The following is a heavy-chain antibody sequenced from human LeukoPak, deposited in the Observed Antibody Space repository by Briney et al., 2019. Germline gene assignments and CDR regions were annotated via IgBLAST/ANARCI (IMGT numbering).Heavy chain of an antibody. V-gene: IGHV4-4*02. CDR3: ARGPYSYDSSGAFDI. CDR1: GGSISSSNW. J-gene: IGHJ3*02. CDR2: IYNSGST. Sequence: SETLSLTCAVSGGSISSSNWWRWVRQPPGKGLEWIGEIYNSGSTNYNPSLKSRVTISVDKSKNQFSLKLSSVTAADTAVYYCARGPYSYDSSGAFDIGGQGTMVTVSS. D-gene: IGHD3-22*01.